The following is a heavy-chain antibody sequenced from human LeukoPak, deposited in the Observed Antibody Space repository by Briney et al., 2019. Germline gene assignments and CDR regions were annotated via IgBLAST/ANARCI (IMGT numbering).Heavy chain of an antibody. J-gene: IGHJ4*02. CDR1: GYTFTSYD. CDR2: MNPNTGNT. V-gene: IGHV1-8*01. Sequence: WASVKVSCKASGYTFTSYDINWVRQATGQGLEWMGWMNPNTGNTGYAQKFQGRVTMTRDASIGTAYMELSSLRSEDTAEYYCARGVTPIQEYYFDYWGQGTLVTVSS. CDR3: ARGVTPIQEYYFDY. D-gene: IGHD1-14*01.